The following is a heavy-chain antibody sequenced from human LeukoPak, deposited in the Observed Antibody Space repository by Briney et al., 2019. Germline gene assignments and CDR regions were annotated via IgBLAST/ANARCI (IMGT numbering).Heavy chain of an antibody. CDR2: IIPILGIA. Sequence: SVKVSCKASGGTFSSYAISWVRQAPGQGLEWMGRIIPILGIANYAQKFQGRVTITADKSTSTAYMELSSLRSEDTAVYYCARDLGRDGYNVDAFDIWGQGTIVTVSS. J-gene: IGHJ3*02. D-gene: IGHD5-24*01. CDR3: ARDLGRDGYNVDAFDI. CDR1: GGTFSSYA. V-gene: IGHV1-69*04.